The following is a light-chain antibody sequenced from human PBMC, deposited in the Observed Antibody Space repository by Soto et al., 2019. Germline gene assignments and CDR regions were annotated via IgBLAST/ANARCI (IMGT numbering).Light chain of an antibody. V-gene: IGKV1-27*01. CDR1: QDINNY. J-gene: IGKJ4*01. CDR3: QQYGSSPEIT. CDR2: AAS. Sequence: DIQMTQSPSSLSASVGDRVTITCRASQDINNYLAWYQQRPGKVPKLLIYAASTLQSGVPSRFSGSGSGTDFTLTISRLEPEDFAVYYCQQYGSSPEITFGGGTKVEIK.